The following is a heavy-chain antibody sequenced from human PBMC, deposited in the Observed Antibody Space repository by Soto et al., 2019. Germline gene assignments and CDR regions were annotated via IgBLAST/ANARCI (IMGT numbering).Heavy chain of an antibody. D-gene: IGHD1-7*01. CDR1: GXTFSSYA. V-gene: IGHV3-23*01. Sequence: GGSLRLSCAASGXTFSSYAMSXVRQAPGKGLEWVSAISGSGGRTYYADSVKGRFTISSGNSKNTLYLQMNSLRAEDTAVYYCAKDQDWNYGRPYNWFDPWGQGTLVTVSS. CDR2: ISGSGGRT. CDR3: AKDQDWNYGRPYNWFDP. J-gene: IGHJ5*02.